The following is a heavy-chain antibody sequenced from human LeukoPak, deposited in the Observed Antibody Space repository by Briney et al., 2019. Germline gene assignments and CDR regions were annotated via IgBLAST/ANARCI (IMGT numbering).Heavy chain of an antibody. Sequence: PSETLSLTCAVNGGSFSGYYWSWIRQPPGKGLEWIGEINHSGSTNYNPSLKSRVTISVDTSKNQFSLKLSSVTAADTAVYYCARGRYYDFWSGYSDAFDIWGQGTMVTVSS. V-gene: IGHV4-34*01. CDR2: INHSGST. J-gene: IGHJ3*02. D-gene: IGHD3-3*01. CDR3: ARGRYYDFWSGYSDAFDI. CDR1: GGSFSGYY.